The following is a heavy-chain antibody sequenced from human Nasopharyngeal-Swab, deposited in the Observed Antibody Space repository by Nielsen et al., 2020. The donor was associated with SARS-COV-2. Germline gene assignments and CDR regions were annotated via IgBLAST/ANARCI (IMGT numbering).Heavy chain of an antibody. V-gene: IGHV1-18*01. Sequence: ASVKVSCKASGYTFTSYGISWVRQAPGQELEWMGWISAYNGNTNYAQKLQGRVTMTTDTSTSTAYMELRSLRSDDTAVYYCARDPQKYSSSWYDYWGQGTLVTVSS. CDR3: ARDPQKYSSSWYDY. CDR1: GYTFTSYG. CDR2: ISAYNGNT. D-gene: IGHD6-13*01. J-gene: IGHJ4*02.